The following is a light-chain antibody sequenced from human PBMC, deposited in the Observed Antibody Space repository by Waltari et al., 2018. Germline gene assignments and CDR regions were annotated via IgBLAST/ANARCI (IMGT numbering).Light chain of an antibody. CDR1: PVAVTSGHY. CDR3: LLSYSGPRV. CDR2: DTS. V-gene: IGLV7-46*01. J-gene: IGLJ2*01. Sequence: QAVVTQEPSLTVSPGGTVTPTFGSSPVAVTSGHYPYWFQQKPGQAPRTLIYDTSNKHSWTPARFSGSLLGGKAALTLSGAQPEDEAEYYCLLSYSGPRVFGGGTKLTVL.